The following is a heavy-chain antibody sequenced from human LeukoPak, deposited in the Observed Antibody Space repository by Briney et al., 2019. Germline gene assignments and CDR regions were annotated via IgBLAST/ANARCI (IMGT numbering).Heavy chain of an antibody. CDR2: ISGNGDNT. J-gene: IGHJ4*02. Sequence: GGSLRLSCAASGFTFSSYAMIWVRQAPGKGLEWVSVISGNGDNTYYADSVKGRFTISRDNSRNTVYLQMNSLRGDDTAVYYCVKDVNWSTYWGQGTLVTVSS. CDR3: VKDVNWSTY. V-gene: IGHV3-23*01. CDR1: GFTFSSYA. D-gene: IGHD1-1*01.